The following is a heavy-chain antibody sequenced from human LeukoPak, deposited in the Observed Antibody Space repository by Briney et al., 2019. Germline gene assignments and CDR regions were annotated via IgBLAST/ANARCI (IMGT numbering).Heavy chain of an antibody. V-gene: IGHV4-61*02. CDR2: IYATGST. J-gene: IGHJ6*03. D-gene: IGHD3-22*01. Sequence: SETLSLTCTVSGGSISSGSYYWTWIRQPAGKGLEWIGRIYATGSTNYNPSLKSRVTISVDTSKNQFSLKLSSVTAADTAVYYCARALYDSSGSYYYYYMDVWGKGTTVTVSS. CDR3: ARALYDSSGSYYYYYMDV. CDR1: GGSISSGSYY.